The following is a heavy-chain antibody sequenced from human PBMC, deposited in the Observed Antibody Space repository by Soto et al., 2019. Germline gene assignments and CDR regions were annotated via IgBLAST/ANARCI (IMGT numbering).Heavy chain of an antibody. Sequence: ASVKLSCKASGYTFTSYAMHWVRQAPGQRLEWMGWINAGNGNTKYSQKFQGRVTITRDTSASTAYMELSSLRSEDTAVYYCARGRGYYDSSGYYPDYWGQGTLVTVSS. CDR1: GYTFTSYA. D-gene: IGHD3-22*01. V-gene: IGHV1-3*01. CDR3: ARGRGYYDSSGYYPDY. CDR2: INAGNGNT. J-gene: IGHJ4*02.